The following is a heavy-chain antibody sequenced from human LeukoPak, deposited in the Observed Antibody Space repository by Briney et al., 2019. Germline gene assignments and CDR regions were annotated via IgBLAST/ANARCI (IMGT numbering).Heavy chain of an antibody. CDR2: IDYSGGSS. CDR3: ARVPRGGDRFDP. Sequence: GGSLRLSCTVSGFTLSSYEMSWIRQAPGKGLEWVSSIDYSGGSSYYADSVKGRFTISRDDSKNTLYLQLNSLRAEDTAVYYCARVPRGGDRFDPWGQGTLVTVSS. D-gene: IGHD2-21*02. J-gene: IGHJ5*02. V-gene: IGHV3-23*01. CDR1: GFTLSSYE.